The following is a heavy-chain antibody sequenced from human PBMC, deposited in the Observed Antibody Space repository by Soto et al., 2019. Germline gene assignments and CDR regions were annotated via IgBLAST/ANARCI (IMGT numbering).Heavy chain of an antibody. J-gene: IGHJ6*02. D-gene: IGHD6-19*01. Sequence: QVQLQESGPGLVKPSETLSLTCTVSGGSISSYYWSWIRQPPGKGLEWIGDIYYSGSTTYNPSLKSRVTISVDTSKNQCSLKLSSVTAADTAVYYCARGDLIAVAGTYYYYGMDVWGQGTTVTVSS. CDR2: IYYSGST. CDR3: ARGDLIAVAGTYYYYGMDV. CDR1: GGSISSYY. V-gene: IGHV4-59*08.